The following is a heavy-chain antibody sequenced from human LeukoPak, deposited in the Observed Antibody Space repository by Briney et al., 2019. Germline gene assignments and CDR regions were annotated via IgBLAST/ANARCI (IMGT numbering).Heavy chain of an antibody. V-gene: IGHV4-39*01. CDR2: IYYTGNT. CDR1: GVSISSSNSY. J-gene: IGHJ4*02. D-gene: IGHD3-9*01. Sequence: SETLSLTCTVSGVSISSSNSYWGWIRQPPGKGLEWIGSIYYTGNTYYNASLKSQVSISIDTSKNQFSLKLTSVTAADTSVYYCARGGLRYYDILTGYYRGGLFDYWGQGTLVTVSS. CDR3: ARGGLRYYDILTGYYRGGLFDY.